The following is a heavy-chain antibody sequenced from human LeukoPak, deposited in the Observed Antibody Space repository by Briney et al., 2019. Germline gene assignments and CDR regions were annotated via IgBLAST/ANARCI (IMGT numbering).Heavy chain of an antibody. D-gene: IGHD4-17*01. CDR2: ITTGRTYL. CDR3: ARDYYGDYGLDY. V-gene: IGHV3-21*04. CDR1: GFTFSSYT. Sequence: GGSLRLSCAASGFTFSSYTMNWVRQAPGMGLEWVSSITTGRTYLYYADSVKGRFTVSRDNAKNSLFLQMSGLRAEDTALYYCARDYYGDYGLDYWGQGTLVTVSS. J-gene: IGHJ4*02.